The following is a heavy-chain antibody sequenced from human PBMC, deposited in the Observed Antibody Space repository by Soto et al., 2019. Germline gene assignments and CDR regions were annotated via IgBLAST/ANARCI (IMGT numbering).Heavy chain of an antibody. CDR1: GYSFTSYW. D-gene: IGHD3-10*01. J-gene: IGHJ5*02. Sequence: PGESLKISCKGSGYSFTSYWISWVRQMPGKGLEWMGRIDPSDSYTNYSPSFQGHVTISADKSISTAYLQWSSLKASDTAMYYCARMGGHYYGSGSYYNTNWFDPWGQGTLVTVYS. V-gene: IGHV5-10-1*01. CDR2: IDPSDSYT. CDR3: ARMGGHYYGSGSYYNTNWFDP.